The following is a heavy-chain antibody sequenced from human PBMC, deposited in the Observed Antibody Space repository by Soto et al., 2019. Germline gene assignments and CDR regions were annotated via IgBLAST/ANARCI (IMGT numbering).Heavy chain of an antibody. CDR2: IWYDGSNK. D-gene: IGHD1-26*01. J-gene: IGHJ5*02. V-gene: IGHV3-33*01. CDR3: AVPVGATSWFDP. CDR1: GFTFSSYG. Sequence: QVQLVESGGGVVQPGRSLRLSCAAFGFTFSSYGMHWVRQAPGKGLEWVAVIWYDGSNKYYADSVKGRFTISRDNSKNTLYLQMNSLRAEDTAVYYCAVPVGATSWFDPWGQGTLVTVSS.